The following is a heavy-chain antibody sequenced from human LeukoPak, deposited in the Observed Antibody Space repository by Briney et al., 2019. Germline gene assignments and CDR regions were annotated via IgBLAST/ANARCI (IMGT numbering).Heavy chain of an antibody. D-gene: IGHD4-17*01. CDR2: IYTSGST. J-gene: IGHJ4*02. CDR3: VRTGEVTTVCDS. V-gene: IGHV4-4*07. Sequence: PSETLSLTCTVSGGSISSYYWSWIRQPAGKGLEWIGRIYTSGSTNYNPSLKSRVTITVDTSKNQFSLKLNSVTAADTAVYYCVRTGEVTTVCDSWGQGNLVTVSS. CDR1: GGSISSYY.